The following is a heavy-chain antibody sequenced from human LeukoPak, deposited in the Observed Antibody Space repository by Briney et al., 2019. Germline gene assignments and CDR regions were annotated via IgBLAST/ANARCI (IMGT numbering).Heavy chain of an antibody. Sequence: ASVKVSCKASGYTFTSYGISWVRQAPGQGLEWMGWISAYNGNTNYAQKLQGRVTMTTDTSTSTAYMELRSLRSDDTAVYYCARVRGYYYGSGSYYRVDAFDIWGQGTMVTVSS. D-gene: IGHD3-10*01. CDR2: ISAYNGNT. V-gene: IGHV1-18*01. J-gene: IGHJ3*02. CDR1: GYTFTSYG. CDR3: ARVRGYYYGSGSYYRVDAFDI.